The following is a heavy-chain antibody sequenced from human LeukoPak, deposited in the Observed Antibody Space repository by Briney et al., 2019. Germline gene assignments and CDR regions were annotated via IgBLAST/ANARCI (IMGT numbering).Heavy chain of an antibody. CDR1: GFTFTSSA. D-gene: IGHD6-25*01. V-gene: IGHV1-58*02. CDR2: IVVGSGNT. Sequence: SVKVSCKASGFTFTSSAMQWVRQARGQRLEWIGWIVVGSGNTNYAQKFQERVTITRDMSTSTAYMELSSLRYEDTAVYYCAALSGYSSGRDWFDPWDQGTLVTVSS. J-gene: IGHJ5*02. CDR3: AALSGYSSGRDWFDP.